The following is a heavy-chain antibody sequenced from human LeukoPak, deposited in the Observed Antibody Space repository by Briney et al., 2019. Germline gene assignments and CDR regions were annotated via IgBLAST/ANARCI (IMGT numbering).Heavy chain of an antibody. J-gene: IGHJ4*02. CDR3: ARDDLGRGYFDY. V-gene: IGHV3-23*01. CDR1: GFTFSSYA. D-gene: IGHD7-27*01. CDR2: ISGSGGST. Sequence: TGGSLRLSCAASGFTFSSYAMSWVRQAPGKGLEWVSAISGSGGSTYYADSVKGRFTISRDNSKNTLYLQMNSLRAEDTAVYYCARDDLGRGYFDYWGQGTLVTVSS.